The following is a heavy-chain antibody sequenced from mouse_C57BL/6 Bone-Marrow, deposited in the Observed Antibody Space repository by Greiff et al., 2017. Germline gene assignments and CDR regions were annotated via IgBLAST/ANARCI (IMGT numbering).Heavy chain of an antibody. J-gene: IGHJ2*01. D-gene: IGHD6-5*01. CDR3: TSLAFFDY. CDR1: GFTLSNYW. Sequence: EVQVVESGGGLVQPGGSMKLSCVASGFTLSNYWMNWVRQSPEKGLEWVAQIRLKSDNYATHSAESVKGRFTISRDDSKSSVYLQLNNLRAEETGIYYCTSLAFFDYWGQGTTLTVSS. V-gene: IGHV6-3*01. CDR2: IRLKSDNYAT.